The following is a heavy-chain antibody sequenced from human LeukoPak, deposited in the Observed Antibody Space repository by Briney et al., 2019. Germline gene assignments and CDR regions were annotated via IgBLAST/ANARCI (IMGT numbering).Heavy chain of an antibody. D-gene: IGHD3-10*01. CDR1: GGSFSGHF. Sequence: PSETLSLTCAVYGGSFSGHFWSWIRQPPGKGLEWIGGINHGGFANYNPSLKSRVTISVDTAKNQFSLKLSSVTAADTAVYYCARDSGTLYYYGSGSYYKIRYYFDYWGQGTLVTVSS. CDR2: INHGGFA. CDR3: ARDSGTLYYYGSGSYYKIRYYFDY. V-gene: IGHV4-34*01. J-gene: IGHJ4*02.